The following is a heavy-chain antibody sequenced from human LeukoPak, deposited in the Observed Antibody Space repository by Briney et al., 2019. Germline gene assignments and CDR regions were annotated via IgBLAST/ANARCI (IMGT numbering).Heavy chain of an antibody. V-gene: IGHV1-46*01. J-gene: IGHJ6*03. CDR2: INPSYGYT. CDR1: GYTFTNYF. CDR3: ARAHHAEYYYYYMDV. Sequence: ASAKVSCKASGYTFTNYFIYWVRQAPGQGLEWMAIINPSYGYTNYAQNFQGRVTITRNTSISTAYMELSSLRSEDTAVYYCARAHHAEYYYYYMDVWGKGTTVTVSS.